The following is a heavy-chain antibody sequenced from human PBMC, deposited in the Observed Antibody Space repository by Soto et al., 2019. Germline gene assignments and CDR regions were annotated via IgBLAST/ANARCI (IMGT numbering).Heavy chain of an antibody. CDR1: GGTFSSYA. J-gene: IGHJ4*02. Sequence: VASVKVSCKASGGTFSSYAISWVRQAPGQGLEWMGGIIPIFGTANYAQKFQGRVTITADESTSTAYMELSSLRSEDTAVYYCASLATDMVPKVAGPFTFDHWGQGTLVTVSS. V-gene: IGHV1-69*13. D-gene: IGHD5-18*01. CDR3: ASLATDMVPKVAGPFTFDH. CDR2: IIPIFGTA.